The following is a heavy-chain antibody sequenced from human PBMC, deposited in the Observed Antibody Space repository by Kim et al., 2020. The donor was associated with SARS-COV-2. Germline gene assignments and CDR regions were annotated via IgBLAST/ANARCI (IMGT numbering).Heavy chain of an antibody. Sequence: GGSLRLSCAVSGVRFTDLWMSWVRQAPGKGLEWVGRIRHRSDGWTADYAAPVRGRFTISKDASRNALYLQMNSLKTEDTAMYYCTTGTTGAEDDWGRGALVTVS. V-gene: IGHV3-15*01. J-gene: IGHJ4*02. CDR1: GVRFTDLW. CDR3: TTGTTGAEDD. CDR2: IRHRSDGWTA. D-gene: IGHD1-1*01.